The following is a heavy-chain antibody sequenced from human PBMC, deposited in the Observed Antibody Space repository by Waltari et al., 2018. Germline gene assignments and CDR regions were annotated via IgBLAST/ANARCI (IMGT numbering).Heavy chain of an antibody. Sequence: QVQLVQPGAEVKKPGASMKVSCKASGYTFTGFYMHWVRQAPGQGLEWMGWINPSSGGADSAQKFQDRITLTRDTSISTIYMELRSLRPDDTAVYYCARVGDRGLRNALDIWGQGTMLTVSS. J-gene: IGHJ3*02. CDR2: INPSSGGA. CDR3: ARVGDRGLRNALDI. V-gene: IGHV1-2*02. D-gene: IGHD2-21*02. CDR1: GYTFTGFY.